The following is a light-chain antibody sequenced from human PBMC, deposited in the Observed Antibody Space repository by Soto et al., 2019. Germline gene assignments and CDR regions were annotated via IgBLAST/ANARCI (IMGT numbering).Light chain of an antibody. V-gene: IGKV3-20*01. CDR3: HHFGSSQT. Sequence: EIVLTQSPGTLSLSPGERATLSCRASQSVSSSYLAWYQQKPGQAPRLLIYSASSRATGIPDRFSGSGSGTDFTLTINRLEPEDFAMYYCHHFGSSQTFGQGTKVEI. CDR2: SAS. CDR1: QSVSSSY. J-gene: IGKJ1*01.